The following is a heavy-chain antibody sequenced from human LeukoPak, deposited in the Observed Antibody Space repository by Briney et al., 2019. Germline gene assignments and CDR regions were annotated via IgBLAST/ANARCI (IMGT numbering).Heavy chain of an antibody. CDR2: IRYDGSNK. D-gene: IGHD3-10*01. V-gene: IGHV3-30*02. CDR1: GFTFSSYG. J-gene: IGHJ4*02. Sequence: PGGSLRLSCAASGFTFSSYGMHWVRQAPGKGLEWVAFIRYDGSNKYYADSVKGRFTISRDNSKNTLYLQMNSLRAEDTAVYYCAKDQERSLRGGYWGQGTLVTVSS. CDR3: AKDQERSLRGGY.